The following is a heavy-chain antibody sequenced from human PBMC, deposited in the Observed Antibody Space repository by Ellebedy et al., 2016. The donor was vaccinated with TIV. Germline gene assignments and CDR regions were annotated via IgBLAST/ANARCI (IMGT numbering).Heavy chain of an antibody. CDR1: GFTFSSYW. D-gene: IGHD3-10*01. J-gene: IGHJ4*02. Sequence: GESLKISXAASGFTFSSYWMSWVRQAPGKGLEWVANIKQDGSEKYYVDSVKGRFTISRDNAKNSLYLQMNSLRAEDTAVYYCASYYGSGSYYNVPYDFDYWGQGTLVTVSS. V-gene: IGHV3-7*01. CDR2: IKQDGSEK. CDR3: ASYYGSGSYYNVPYDFDY.